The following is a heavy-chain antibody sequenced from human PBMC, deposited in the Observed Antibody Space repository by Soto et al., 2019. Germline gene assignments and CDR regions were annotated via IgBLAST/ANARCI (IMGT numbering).Heavy chain of an antibody. J-gene: IGHJ4*02. Sequence: EVQLVESGGGLVKPGGSLKVSCEASGFRFNSYSMNWVRQAPQKGLEWVSLIDARSNYIYYADSVKGRFTISRDNARNSLYLQMDSLRVEDTAVYFCVRENEMSGATSAFEYCGQGTPVTVSS. D-gene: IGHD1-26*01. V-gene: IGHV3-21*02. CDR3: VRENEMSGATSAFEY. CDR1: GFRFNSYS. CDR2: IDARSNYI.